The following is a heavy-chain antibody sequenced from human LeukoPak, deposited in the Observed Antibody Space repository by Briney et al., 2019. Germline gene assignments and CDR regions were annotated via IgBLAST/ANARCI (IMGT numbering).Heavy chain of an antibody. V-gene: IGHV1-69*13. CDR1: GGTFSSYA. Sequence: SVKVSCKASGGTFSSYAISWVRQAPGQGLEWMGGIIPIFGTANYAQKFQGRVTITADESTSTAYMELISLRSEDTAVYYCARNRDGYNYFWFDPWGQGTLVTVSS. D-gene: IGHD5-24*01. CDR3: ARNRDGYNYFWFDP. J-gene: IGHJ5*02. CDR2: IIPIFGTA.